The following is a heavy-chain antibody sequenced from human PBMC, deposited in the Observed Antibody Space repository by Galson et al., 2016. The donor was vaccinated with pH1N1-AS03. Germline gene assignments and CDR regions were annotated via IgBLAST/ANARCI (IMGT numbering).Heavy chain of an antibody. Sequence: SLRLSCAASGFIFSNYAMSWVRQAPGKGLERVSAITSRGSTYYADSVKSRFTISIDNSTNTLYLQMNSLRAEDTAVYYCARHLFAYDSSGYYDEWGQGTLVTVSS. V-gene: IGHV3-23*01. CDR3: ARHLFAYDSSGYYDE. CDR2: ITSRGST. J-gene: IGHJ4*02. D-gene: IGHD3-22*01. CDR1: GFIFSNYA.